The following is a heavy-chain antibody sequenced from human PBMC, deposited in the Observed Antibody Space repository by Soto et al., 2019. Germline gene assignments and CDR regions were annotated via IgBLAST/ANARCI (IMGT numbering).Heavy chain of an antibody. CDR2: IYPGDSDT. CDR3: ARIIFWNGNLLSGMDV. V-gene: IGHV5-51*01. CDR1: GYSFPSYW. D-gene: IGHD3-3*01. J-gene: IGHJ6*01. Sequence: GESLKISCKGSGYSFPSYWIGWVRQMPGKGMEWMGIIYPGDSDTRYSPAFQGQVTFSADKSIRTAYLQLHSLKASDTAMYFCARIIFWNGNLLSGMDVWGQGTTVTVSS.